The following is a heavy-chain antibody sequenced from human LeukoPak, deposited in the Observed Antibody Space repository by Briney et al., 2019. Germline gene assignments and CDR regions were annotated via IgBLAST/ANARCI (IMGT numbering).Heavy chain of an antibody. D-gene: IGHD1-26*01. J-gene: IGHJ4*02. V-gene: IGHV4-38-2*01. CDR1: GYSISSCYY. CDR3: ARVRGGSYLYYFDY. Sequence: SETLSLTCAVSGYSISSCYYWGWIRQPPGKGLEWIGSIYHSGSTYYNPSLKSRVTISVDTSKNQFSLKLSSVTAADTAVYYCARVRGGSYLYYFDYWGQGTLVTVSS. CDR2: IYHSGST.